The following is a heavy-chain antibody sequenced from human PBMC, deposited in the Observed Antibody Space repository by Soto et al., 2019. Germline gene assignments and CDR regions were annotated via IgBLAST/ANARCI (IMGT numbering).Heavy chain of an antibody. CDR1: GFTFTSSA. Sequence: SVKVSCKASGFTFTSSAVQWVRQARGQRLEWIGWIVVGSGNTNYAQKFQERVTITRDMSTSTAYIEMSNLRSEDTAVYYCAADHFYYGSGSYTSHMDVWGQGTTVTVSS. CDR2: IVVGSGNT. D-gene: IGHD3-10*01. J-gene: IGHJ6*02. CDR3: AADHFYYGSGSYTSHMDV. V-gene: IGHV1-58*01.